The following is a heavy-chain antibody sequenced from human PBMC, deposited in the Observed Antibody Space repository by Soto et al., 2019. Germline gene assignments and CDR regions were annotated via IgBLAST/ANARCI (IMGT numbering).Heavy chain of an antibody. CDR3: GRTSTSGTRFDY. CDR2: VYHSGST. D-gene: IGHD1-1*01. J-gene: IGHJ4*02. V-gene: IGHV4-4*02. CDR1: GGSISTSNW. Sequence: QVQLQESGPGLVKPSGTLSLTCADSGGSISTSNWWSWVRQPPGKGLEWIGEVYHSGSTNYNPSFKSRGVMSVDTSKNQFSLKLNSVTAADTALYYCGRTSTSGTRFDYWGQGSLVSVSS.